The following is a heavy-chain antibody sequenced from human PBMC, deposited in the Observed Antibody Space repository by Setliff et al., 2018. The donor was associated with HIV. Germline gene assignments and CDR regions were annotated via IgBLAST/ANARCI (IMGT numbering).Heavy chain of an antibody. Sequence: PGGSLRLSCAASGFTFSTYWMSWVRQAPGKGLEWVANIKQDGSEKNYMDSVKGRFTISRDNAKKSLYLQMNSLRAEDTAVYYCLVAVEEDVWGKGTTVTVSS. J-gene: IGHJ6*04. CDR3: LVAVEEDV. CDR2: IKQDGSEK. V-gene: IGHV3-7*02. D-gene: IGHD5-12*01. CDR1: GFTFSTYW.